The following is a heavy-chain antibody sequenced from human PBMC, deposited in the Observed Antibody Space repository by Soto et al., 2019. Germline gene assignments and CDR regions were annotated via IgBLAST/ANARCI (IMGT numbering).Heavy chain of an antibody. Sequence: ASVKVSCKASGYTFTSYDINWVRQATGQGLEWMGWMNPNSGNTGYAQKFQGRVTMTRNTSISTAYMELSSLRSEDTAVYYCGRSPSPGSYITMIVVVLDTFDIWGQGTMVTVSS. CDR3: GRSPSPGSYITMIVVVLDTFDI. D-gene: IGHD3-22*01. CDR2: MNPNSGNT. J-gene: IGHJ3*02. V-gene: IGHV1-8*01. CDR1: GYTFTSYD.